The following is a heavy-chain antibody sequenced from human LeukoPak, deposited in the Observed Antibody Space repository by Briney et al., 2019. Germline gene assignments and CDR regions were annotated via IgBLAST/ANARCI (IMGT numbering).Heavy chain of an antibody. Sequence: SSETLSLTCTVYGRSISSYYWSWIRQPPGKGLEWIGYIYYSGGTNYNPSLKSRVTISVDTSKNQFSLKLSSVAAADTAVYNCARLGFSNSGSYLAHSDYWGQGTLVTVSS. CDR1: GRSISSYY. CDR3: ARLGFSNSGSYLAHSDY. V-gene: IGHV4-59*08. CDR2: IYYSGGT. D-gene: IGHD1-26*01. J-gene: IGHJ4*02.